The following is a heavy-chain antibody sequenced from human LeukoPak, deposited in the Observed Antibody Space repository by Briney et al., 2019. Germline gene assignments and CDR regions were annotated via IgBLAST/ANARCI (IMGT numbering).Heavy chain of an antibody. D-gene: IGHD1-1*01. CDR3: AKDRGVRTIRSRGHFDY. CDR1: GFTFSSYG. Sequence: PGGSLRLSCAASGFTFSSYGMHWVRQAPGKGLEWVAVISYDGSNKYYADPVKGRFTISRDNSKNTLYLQMNSLRAEDTAVYYCAKDRGVRTIRSRGHFDYWGQGTLVTVSS. V-gene: IGHV3-30*18. CDR2: ISYDGSNK. J-gene: IGHJ4*02.